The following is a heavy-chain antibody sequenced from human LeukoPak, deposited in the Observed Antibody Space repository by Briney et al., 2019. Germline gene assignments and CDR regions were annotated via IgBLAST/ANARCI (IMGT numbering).Heavy chain of an antibody. V-gene: IGHV1-2*02. CDR2: INPNSGGT. D-gene: IGHD2-2*01. CDR3: ARDRVVVPAAFDY. J-gene: IGHJ4*02. Sequence: GASVRVSCKASGYTFTAYYMHWVRQAPGQGLEWMGWINPNSGGTNYAQKFQGRVTMTRDTSISTAYMELSRLRSDDTAVYYCARDRVVVPAAFDYWGQGTLVTVS. CDR1: GYTFTAYY.